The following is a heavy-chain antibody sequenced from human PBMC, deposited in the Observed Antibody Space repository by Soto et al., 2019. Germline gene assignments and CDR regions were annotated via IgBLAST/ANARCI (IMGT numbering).Heavy chain of an antibody. CDR3: AHRHSLTGYYVWFDP. CDR1: GFSLSTSGAG. J-gene: IGHJ5*02. CDR2: IYWDDDK. D-gene: IGHD3-9*01. V-gene: IGHV2-5*02. Sequence: SGPTMVNPTQTVTLTCTFSGFSLSTSGAGVGWIRQPPGKALEWLALIYWDDDKRYSPSLKSRLTITKDTSKSQVVLTMTNMDPVDTATYYCAHRHSLTGYYVWFDPWGQGTLVTVSS.